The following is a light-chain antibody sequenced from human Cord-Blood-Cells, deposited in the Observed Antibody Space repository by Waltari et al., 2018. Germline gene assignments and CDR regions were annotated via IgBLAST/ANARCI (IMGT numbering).Light chain of an antibody. CDR1: SSDVGGYNY. Sequence: QSALTQPRSVSGSPGQSVTISCTGTSSDVGGYNYVSWYQQHPGKAPKLMSYDVSKRPSWVPDRFSGSKAGNTASLTISGLQAEDGADYYCCSYAGSYTYVFGTGTKVTVL. CDR3: CSYAGSYTYV. CDR2: DVS. J-gene: IGLJ1*01. V-gene: IGLV2-11*01.